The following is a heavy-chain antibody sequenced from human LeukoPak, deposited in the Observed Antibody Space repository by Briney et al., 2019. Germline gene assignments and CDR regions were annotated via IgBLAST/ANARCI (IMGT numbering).Heavy chain of an antibody. CDR3: ARGSIGAPHHFDY. D-gene: IGHD3-10*01. J-gene: IGHJ4*02. CDR2: INTNTGNP. V-gene: IGHV7-4-1*02. Sequence: ASVKVSCKASGYTFTSYYMHWVRQAPGQGLKWMGWINTNTGNPTYAQGFTGRFVFSLDTSVSTAYLQISSLKAEDIAVYYCARGSIGAPHHFDYWGQGTLVTVSS. CDR1: GYTFTSYY.